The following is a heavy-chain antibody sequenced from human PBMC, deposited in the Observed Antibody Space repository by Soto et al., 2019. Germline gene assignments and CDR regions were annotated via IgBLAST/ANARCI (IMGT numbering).Heavy chain of an antibody. D-gene: IGHD6-13*01. CDR2: INVANGNT. Sequence: QVQLVQSGAEVKKPGASVKVSCKASGYTFTNYPMHWVRQAPGQRLEWMGWINVANGNTKYAQMLQGRVTISMDTSANIAYMELSSLKSEDTGIYYCARSGATVAAAGTETWFFGRWGRGTLVTISS. J-gene: IGHJ2*01. CDR3: ARSGATVAAAGTETWFFGR. CDR1: GYTFTNYP. V-gene: IGHV1-3*01.